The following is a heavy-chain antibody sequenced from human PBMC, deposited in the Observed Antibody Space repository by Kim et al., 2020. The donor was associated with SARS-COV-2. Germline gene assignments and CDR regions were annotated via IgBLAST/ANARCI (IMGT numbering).Heavy chain of an antibody. CDR2: TYYRSKWYN. D-gene: IGHD3-22*01. Sequence: SQTLSLTCAISGDSVSSNSAAWNWIRQSPSGGLEWLGRTYYRSKWYNDYAVSVKRRITINPDTSKNQFSLQLNSVTPEDTAVYYCARETYYYDSSGSSAYWYFDLWGRGTLVTVSS. J-gene: IGHJ2*01. CDR3: ARETYYYDSSGSSAYWYFDL. V-gene: IGHV6-1*01. CDR1: GDSVSSNSAA.